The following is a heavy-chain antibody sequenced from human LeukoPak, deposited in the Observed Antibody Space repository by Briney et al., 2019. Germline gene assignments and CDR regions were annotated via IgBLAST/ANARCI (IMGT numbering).Heavy chain of an antibody. CDR3: AKDDIDAFDI. CDR2: IRYDGSNK. Sequence: PGGSLRLSCAASGFTFSSYGMHWVRQAPGMGLEWVAFIRYDGSNKYYADSVKGRFTISRDNSKNTLYLQMNSLRAEDTAVYYCAKDDIDAFDIWGQGTMVTVSS. V-gene: IGHV3-30*02. J-gene: IGHJ3*02. CDR1: GFTFSSYG.